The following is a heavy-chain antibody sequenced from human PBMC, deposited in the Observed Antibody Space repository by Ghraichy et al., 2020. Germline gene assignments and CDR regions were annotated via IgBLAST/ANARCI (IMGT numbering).Heavy chain of an antibody. CDR2: ISGSGGST. V-gene: IGHV3-23*01. CDR1: RFNFSNYA. J-gene: IGHJ6*02. Sequence: AGSLRLSCAASRFNFSNYAMTWVRQAPGKGLEWVSAISGSGGSTYYADSGKGRFTNSRDNSKNTLYLQMNSLRAEDTAVYYCAKLFPRIVVVPAAGMDVWGQGTTVTVSS. CDR3: AKLFPRIVVVPAAGMDV. D-gene: IGHD2-2*01.